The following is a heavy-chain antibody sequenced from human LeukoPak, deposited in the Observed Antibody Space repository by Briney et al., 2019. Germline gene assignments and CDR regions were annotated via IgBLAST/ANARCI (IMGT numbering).Heavy chain of an antibody. CDR2: ISSSSSYT. CDR3: ARDRGPSDWFDP. CDR1: GYTFSDYY. D-gene: IGHD3-10*01. J-gene: IGHJ5*02. V-gene: IGHV3-11*06. Sequence: GGSLRLSCAASGYTFSDYYMSWIRQAPGKGLEWVSYISSSSSYTNYADSVKGRFTISRDNAKNSLFLQMNSLRAEDTAVYYCARDRGPSDWFDPWGQGTLVTVSS.